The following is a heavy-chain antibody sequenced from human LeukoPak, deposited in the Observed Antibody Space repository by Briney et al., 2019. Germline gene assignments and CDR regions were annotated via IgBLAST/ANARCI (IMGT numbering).Heavy chain of an antibody. CDR3: AKAAAGLFTSHMDV. CDR1: GFTFSGYA. J-gene: IGHJ6*02. CDR2: IGGSGGST. D-gene: IGHD6-13*01. V-gene: IGHV3-23*01. Sequence: PGGSLRLSCAASGFTFSGYAMSWVRQAPGKGLEWVSAIGGSGGSTYYADSVKGRFTISRDNSKNTLYLQMNSLRAEDTAVYYCAKAAAGLFTSHMDVWGQGTTVTVSS.